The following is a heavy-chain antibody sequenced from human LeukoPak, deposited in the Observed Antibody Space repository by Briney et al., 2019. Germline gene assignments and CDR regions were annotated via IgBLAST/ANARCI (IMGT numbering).Heavy chain of an antibody. CDR2: ISSSGSTI. V-gene: IGHV3-48*03. D-gene: IGHD6-19*01. Sequence: GGFPRLSCAASGFTFSSYEMNWVRQAPGKGLEWVSYISSSGSTIYYADSVKGRFTISRDNAKNSLYLQMNSLRAEDTAVYYCAATYDSSSMDYWGQGTLVTVSS. J-gene: IGHJ4*02. CDR3: AATYDSSSMDY. CDR1: GFTFSSYE.